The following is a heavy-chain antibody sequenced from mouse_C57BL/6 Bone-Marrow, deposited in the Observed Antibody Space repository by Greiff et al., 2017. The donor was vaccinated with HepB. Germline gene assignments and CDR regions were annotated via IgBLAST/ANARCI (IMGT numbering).Heavy chain of an antibody. CDR2: INPSNGGI. V-gene: IGHV1-53*01. CDR3: GRREYGSRAMDY. D-gene: IGHD1-1*01. J-gene: IGHJ4*01. CDR1: GYTFTSYG. Sequence: VQLQQPGTELVKPGASVKLSCKASGYTFTSYGMHWVKQRPGQGLEWIGNINPSNGGINYNEKFKSKATMTVDKSSSTADMQLSSLTSEDSAVYCCGRREYGSRAMDYWGPGTSVTVAS.